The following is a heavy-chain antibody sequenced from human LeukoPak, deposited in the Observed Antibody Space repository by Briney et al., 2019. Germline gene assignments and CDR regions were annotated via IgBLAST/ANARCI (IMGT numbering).Heavy chain of an antibody. V-gene: IGHV1-69*13. CDR3: AAPATLVVVVAATDYYYYGMDV. CDR2: IIPIFGTA. D-gene: IGHD2-15*01. J-gene: IGHJ6*02. CDR1: GGTFSSYA. Sequence: SVKVSCKASGGTFSSYAISWVRQAPGQGLEWMGGIIPIFGTANYAQKFQGRVTITADESTSTAYMELSSLRSEDTAVYYCAAPATLVVVVAATDYYYYGMDVWGQGTTVTVSS.